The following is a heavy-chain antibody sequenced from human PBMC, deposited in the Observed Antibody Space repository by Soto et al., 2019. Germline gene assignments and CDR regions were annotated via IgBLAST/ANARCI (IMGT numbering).Heavy chain of an antibody. J-gene: IGHJ3*02. CDR2: IIPIFSTP. CDR3: ARANGPRDYYDSSLDAFDI. Sequence: SVKVSCKASGGTFSSYAISWVRQAPGQGLEWMGGIIPIFSTPNYAQKFQGGVTITADESTSTAYMELSSLRSEDTAVYYCARANGPRDYYDSSLDAFDIWGQGTMVTVSS. D-gene: IGHD3-22*01. CDR1: GGTFSSYA. V-gene: IGHV1-69*13.